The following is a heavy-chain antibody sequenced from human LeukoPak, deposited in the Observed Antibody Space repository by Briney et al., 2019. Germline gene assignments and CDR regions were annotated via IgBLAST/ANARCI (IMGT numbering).Heavy chain of an antibody. V-gene: IGHV1-2*02. CDR3: ARGREQQLLFDY. Sequence: PLASVKVSCKASGYTFTGYYMHWVRQAPGQGLEWMGWINPNSGGTNYAQKFQGRVTMTRDTSASTAYMELSSLRSEDTAVYYCARGREQQLLFDYWGQGTLVTVSS. J-gene: IGHJ4*02. CDR1: GYTFTGYY. CDR2: INPNSGGT. D-gene: IGHD6-13*01.